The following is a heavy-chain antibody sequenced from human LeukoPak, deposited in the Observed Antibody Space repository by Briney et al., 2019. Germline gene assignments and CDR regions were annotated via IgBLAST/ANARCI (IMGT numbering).Heavy chain of an antibody. D-gene: IGHD3-22*01. CDR2: IYYSGST. CDR3: ASISGGYYLDDAFDI. J-gene: IGHJ3*02. Sequence: ETLSLTCTVSGGSISSYYWSWIRRPPGKGLEWIGYIYYSGSTNYNPSLKSRVTISVDTSKNQFSLKLSSVTAADTAVYYCASISGGYYLDDAFDIWGQGTMVTVSS. V-gene: IGHV4-59*08. CDR1: GGSISSYY.